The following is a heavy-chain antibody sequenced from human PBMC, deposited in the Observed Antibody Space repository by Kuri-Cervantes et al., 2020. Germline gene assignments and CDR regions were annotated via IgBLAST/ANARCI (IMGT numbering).Heavy chain of an antibody. V-gene: IGHV4-38-2*01. CDR2: IYHTGST. CDR3: ARGGLRYVDW. Sequence: SQTLSLTCAVSGDSISRGYFWGWIRQPPGKGLEWIGNIYHTGSTYYNPSLKSRVTLSVDTTKEQFSLKLSSVTAADTAVYYCARGGLRYVDWWGQGTLVTVSS. CDR1: GDSISRGYF. J-gene: IGHJ4*02. D-gene: IGHD3-9*01.